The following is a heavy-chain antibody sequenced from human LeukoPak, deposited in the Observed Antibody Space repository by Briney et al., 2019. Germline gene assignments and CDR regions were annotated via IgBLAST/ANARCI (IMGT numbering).Heavy chain of an antibody. J-gene: IGHJ4*02. Sequence: PGGSLRLSCAASGFTFSSYSMNWVRQAPGKGLEWVSYISSSSSTIYYADSVKGRFTISRDNAKNSLYLQMNSLRAEDTAVYYCARGLMVYAMDYWGQGTLVTVSS. CDR1: GFTFSSYS. V-gene: IGHV3-48*01. CDR3: ARGLMVYAMDY. CDR2: ISSSSSTI. D-gene: IGHD2-8*01.